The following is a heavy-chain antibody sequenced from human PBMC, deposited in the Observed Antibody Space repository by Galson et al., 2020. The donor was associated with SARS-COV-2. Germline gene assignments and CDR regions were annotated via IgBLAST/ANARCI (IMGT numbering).Heavy chain of an antibody. Sequence: GESLKISCAASGFTFSSYAMHWVRQAPGKGLEWVAVISYDGSNKYYADSVKGRFTISRDNSKNTLYLQMNSLRAEDTAVYYCARKYSGSYQGYFQHWGQGTLVTVSS. CDR3: ARKYSGSYQGYFQH. V-gene: IGHV3-30-3*01. CDR1: GFTFSSYA. D-gene: IGHD1-26*01. CDR2: ISYDGSNK. J-gene: IGHJ1*01.